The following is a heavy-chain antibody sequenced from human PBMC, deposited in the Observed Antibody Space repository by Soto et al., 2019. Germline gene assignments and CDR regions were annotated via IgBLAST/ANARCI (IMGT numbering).Heavy chain of an antibody. CDR1: GFTFTSSA. CDR2: IVVGSGNT. CDR3: AAGVMITTSSRAYYYGMDV. V-gene: IGHV1-58*01. Sequence: SVKVSCKASGFTFTSSAVQWVRQARGQRLEWIGWIVVGSGNTNYAQKFRERVTITRDMSTSTAYMELSSLRSEDTAVYYCAAGVMITTSSRAYYYGMDVWGQGTTVTVSS. J-gene: IGHJ6*02. D-gene: IGHD3-16*01.